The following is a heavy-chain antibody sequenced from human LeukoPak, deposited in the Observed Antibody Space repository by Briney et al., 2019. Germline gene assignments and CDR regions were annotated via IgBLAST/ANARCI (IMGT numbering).Heavy chain of an antibody. D-gene: IGHD3-22*01. CDR2: ISASGGST. J-gene: IGHJ4*02. V-gene: IGHV3-23*01. Sequence: TGGSLRLSCAASGFTFSSSAMSWVRQVPGKGLEWVSGISASGGSTSYADSVRGRFTISRDNSKNTLYVQVNSLGTEDTAAYYCAKGSYYDSSGSFYFDYWGQGTLVTVSS. CDR3: AKGSYYDSSGSFYFDY. CDR1: GFTFSSSA.